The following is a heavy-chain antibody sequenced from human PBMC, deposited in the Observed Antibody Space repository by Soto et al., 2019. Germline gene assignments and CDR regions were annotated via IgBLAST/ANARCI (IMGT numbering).Heavy chain of an antibody. V-gene: IGHV4-59*08. CDR3: ARQGFGELHGLVDV. J-gene: IGHJ6*02. CDR2: IYYGGST. CDR1: GGSISSYY. D-gene: IGHD3-10*01. Sequence: SETLSLTCTVSGGSISSYYWIWIRHPPGKGLEWIGYIYYGGSTNYNPSLRSRVTISLDTSKNQFSLNLSSVTAADMALYYCARQGFGELHGLVDVWGQGTTVTVSS.